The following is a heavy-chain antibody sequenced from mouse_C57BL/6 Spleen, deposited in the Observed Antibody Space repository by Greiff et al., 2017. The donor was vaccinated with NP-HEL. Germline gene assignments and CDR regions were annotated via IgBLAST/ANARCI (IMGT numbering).Heavy chain of an antibody. J-gene: IGHJ1*03. V-gene: IGHV5-17*01. CDR1: GFTFSDYG. D-gene: IGHD1-2*01. CDR3: ARGYYGPWYFDV. Sequence: EVKLMESGGGLVKPGGSLKLSCAASGFTFSDYGMHWVRQAPEKGLEWVAYISSGSSTIYYAATVKGRFTISRDNAKNTLFLQMTSLRSEDTAMYYCARGYYGPWYFDVWGTGTTVTVSS. CDR2: ISSGSSTI.